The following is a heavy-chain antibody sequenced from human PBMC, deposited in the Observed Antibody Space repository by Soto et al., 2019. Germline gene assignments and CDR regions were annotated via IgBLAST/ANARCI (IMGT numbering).Heavy chain of an antibody. CDR3: ARTAPMDAGDKYYYDF. CDR2: IIPFFGTA. V-gene: IGHV1-69*13. Sequence: SVKVSCKTSGGTFSTFGTSWVRQAPGQGLEWMGGIIPFFGTAEYSQKFEDRITITADESTNTVYMDLRSLTSEDTAIYYCARTAPMDAGDKYYYDFWGQGALVTVSS. CDR1: GGTFSTFG. J-gene: IGHJ4*02. D-gene: IGHD3-16*01.